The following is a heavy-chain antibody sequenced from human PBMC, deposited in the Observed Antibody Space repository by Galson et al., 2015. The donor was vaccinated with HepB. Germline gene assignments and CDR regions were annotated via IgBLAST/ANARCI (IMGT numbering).Heavy chain of an antibody. J-gene: IGHJ4*02. CDR1: GGSFSGYY. Sequence: ETLSLTCAVYGGSFSGYYWSWIRQPPGKGLEWIGEINHSGSTNYNPSLKSRVTISVDTSKNQFSLKLSSVTAADTAVYYCASDYGSSGSRFWGQGTLVTVSS. D-gene: IGHD6-19*01. CDR2: INHSGST. CDR3: ASDYGSSGSRF. V-gene: IGHV4-34*01.